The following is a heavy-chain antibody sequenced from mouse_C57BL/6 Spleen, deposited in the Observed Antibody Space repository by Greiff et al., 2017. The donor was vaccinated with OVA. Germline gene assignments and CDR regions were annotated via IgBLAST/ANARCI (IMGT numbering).Heavy chain of an antibody. J-gene: IGHJ2*01. V-gene: IGHV5-6*01. CDR2: ISSGGSFT. D-gene: IGHD2-14*01. CDR3: ARFKDRGYYFDY. CDR1: GFTFSSYG. Sequence: EVQRVESGGDLVKPGGSLKLSCAASGFTFSSYGMSWVRQTPDKRLEWVATISSGGSFTYYPARVTGRFTISSDNAKNTLYLQMSSLKSEDTAMYYCARFKDRGYYFDYWGQGTTLTVSS.